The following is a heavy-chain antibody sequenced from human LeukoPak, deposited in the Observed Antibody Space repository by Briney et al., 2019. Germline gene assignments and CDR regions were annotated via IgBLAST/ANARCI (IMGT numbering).Heavy chain of an antibody. CDR3: ARARLVYDSSGHYSH. D-gene: IGHD3-22*01. CDR1: GYTFTGYY. J-gene: IGHJ4*02. V-gene: IGHV1-2*06. Sequence: ASVKVSCKASGYTFTGYYMHWVRQAPGQGLEWMGRINPNSGGTNYAQKFQGRVTMTRDTSISTAYMELSRLRSDDTAVYYCARARLVYDSSGHYSHWGQGTLVTVSS. CDR2: INPNSGGT.